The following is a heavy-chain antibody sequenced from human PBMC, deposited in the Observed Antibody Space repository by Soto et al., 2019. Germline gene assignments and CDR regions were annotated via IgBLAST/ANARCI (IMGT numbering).Heavy chain of an antibody. J-gene: IGHJ3*02. D-gene: IGHD6-19*01. CDR3: ARAPIAVAGLDAFDI. Sequence: ASVKVSCKASGGTFSSYAISWVRQAPGQGLEWMGGIIPIFGTANYAQKFQGRVTITADESTSTAYMELSSLRSEDTAVYYCARAPIAVAGLDAFDIWGQGTMVTVSS. V-gene: IGHV1-69*13. CDR2: IIPIFGTA. CDR1: GGTFSSYA.